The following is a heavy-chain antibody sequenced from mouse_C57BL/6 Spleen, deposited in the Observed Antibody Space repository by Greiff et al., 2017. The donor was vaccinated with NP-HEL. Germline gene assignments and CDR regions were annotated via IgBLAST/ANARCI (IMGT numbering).Heavy chain of an antibody. CDR3: ARHGSNSFYYAMDY. CDR1: GFTFSSYT. Sequence: EVQGVESGGGLVKPGGSLKLSCAASGFTFSSYTMSWVRQTPEKRLEWVATISGGGGNTYYPDSVKGRFTISRDNAKNTLYLQMSSLRSEDTALYYCARHGSNSFYYAMDYWGQGTSVTVSS. D-gene: IGHD2-5*01. CDR2: ISGGGGNT. J-gene: IGHJ4*01. V-gene: IGHV5-9*01.